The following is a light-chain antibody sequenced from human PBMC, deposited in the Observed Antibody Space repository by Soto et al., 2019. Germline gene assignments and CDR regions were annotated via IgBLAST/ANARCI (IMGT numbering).Light chain of an antibody. J-gene: IGLJ2*01. CDR1: SSSVGTAYD. V-gene: IGLV1-40*01. CDR2: GST. Sequence: QSVLTQPLSVSGAPGQRVTISCTGSSSSVGTAYDVNWYQHLPGTAPKLLIYGSTHRPSGVPDRFSGSKSGTSASLAITGLQAEDAADFYCQSYDSSLSGSVVFGGGTKLTVL. CDR3: QSYDSSLSGSVV.